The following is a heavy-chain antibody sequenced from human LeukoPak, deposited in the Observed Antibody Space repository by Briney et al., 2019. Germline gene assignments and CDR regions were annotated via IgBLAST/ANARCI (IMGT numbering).Heavy chain of an antibody. Sequence: GGSLRLSCAASGFTFDDYAMHWVRQAPGKGLEWVSGISWNSGSIGYADSVKGRFTISRDNAKNSLYLQMNSLRAEDTALYYCAKGHRGHYYGSGSYPNKGGFDPWGQGTLVTVSS. CDR2: ISWNSGSI. CDR3: AKGHRGHYYGSGSYPNKGGFDP. J-gene: IGHJ5*02. D-gene: IGHD3-10*01. CDR1: GFTFDDYA. V-gene: IGHV3-9*01.